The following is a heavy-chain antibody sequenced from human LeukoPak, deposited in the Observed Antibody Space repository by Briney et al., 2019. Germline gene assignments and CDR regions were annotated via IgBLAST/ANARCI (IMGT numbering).Heavy chain of an antibody. CDR2: INPNTGDT. CDR1: GYTFTGYY. D-gene: IGHD3-10*01. Sequence: GASVKVSCKASGYTFTGYYVHWVRQAPGHALEWMGWINPNTGDTNYAQKFQGRVTMTRDTSINTAYMDLSGLRSDDTAVYYCSRYYRYFDYWGQGTLVTVSS. CDR3: SRYYRYFDY. J-gene: IGHJ4*02. V-gene: IGHV1-2*02.